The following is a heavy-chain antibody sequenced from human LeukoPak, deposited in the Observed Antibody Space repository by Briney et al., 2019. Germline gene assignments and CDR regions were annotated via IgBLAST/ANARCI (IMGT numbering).Heavy chain of an antibody. D-gene: IGHD6-13*01. J-gene: IGHJ5*02. V-gene: IGHV1-2*02. CDR1: GYTFTGYY. CDR2: INPNSGGT. CDR3: AGEILYSSSWYGWFDP. Sequence: ASVKVSCKASGYTFTGYYMHWVRQAPGQGLEWMGWINPNSGGTNYAQKFQGRVTMTRDTSISTAYMELSRLRSDDTAVYYCAGEILYSSSWYGWFDPWGQGTLVTVSS.